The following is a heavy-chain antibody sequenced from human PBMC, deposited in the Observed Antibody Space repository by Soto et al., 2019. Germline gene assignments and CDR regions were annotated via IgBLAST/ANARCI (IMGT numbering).Heavy chain of an antibody. V-gene: IGHV4-30-4*01. CDR3: ARDVGRTEGLDY. D-gene: IGHD1-26*01. CDR2: IYYSGST. Sequence: PSETLSLTCTVSGGSISSGDYYWSWIRQPPGKGLEWIGYIYYSGSTYYNPSLMSRVTISVDTSKNQFSLKLSSVTAADTAVYYCARDVGRTEGLDYWGQGTLVTVSS. CDR1: GGSISSGDYY. J-gene: IGHJ4*02.